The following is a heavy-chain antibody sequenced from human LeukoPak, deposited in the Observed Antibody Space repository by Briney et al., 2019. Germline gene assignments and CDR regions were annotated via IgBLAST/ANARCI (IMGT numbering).Heavy chain of an antibody. CDR1: GGSISSYY. CDR3: ARGQDYYDSSGYYHYYYYYMDV. D-gene: IGHD3-22*01. CDR2: IYYSGST. J-gene: IGHJ6*03. V-gene: IGHV4-59*01. Sequence: SETLSLTCTVSGGSISSYYWSWIRQPPGKGLEWIGYIYYSGSTNYNPSLKSRVTISVDTSKNQFSLKLSSVTAADTAVYYCARGQDYYDSSGYYHYYYYYMDVWGKGTTVTVSS.